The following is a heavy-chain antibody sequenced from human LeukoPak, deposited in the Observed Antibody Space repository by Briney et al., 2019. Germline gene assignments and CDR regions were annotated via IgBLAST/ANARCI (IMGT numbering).Heavy chain of an antibody. Sequence: GGSLRLSCSVSGFTFSRYGMYWVRQAPGKGLEYVSAISSSGSSTNYADSVKDRSTISRDNSKNTLFLQMTSLRAEDTAVYYCVKDTSSGSYYYFDCWGQGILVTVSS. D-gene: IGHD1-26*01. J-gene: IGHJ4*02. CDR3: VKDTSSGSYYYFDC. CDR2: ISSSGSST. CDR1: GFTFSRYG. V-gene: IGHV3-64D*06.